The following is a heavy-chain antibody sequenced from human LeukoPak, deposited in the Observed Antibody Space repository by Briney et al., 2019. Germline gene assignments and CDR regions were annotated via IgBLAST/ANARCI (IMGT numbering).Heavy chain of an antibody. D-gene: IGHD5-18*01. J-gene: IGHJ4*02. CDR3: AKVRGYSYANEFHFEY. CDR2: IRGSGDMT. Sequence: PSGTLSLTCTVSGGSISSYYWSWTRQPPGKGLEWVSAIRGSGDMTYYADSVKGRFTVARDNSKTTLYLQMNSLRAEDTAVYYCAKVRGYSYANEFHFEYWGQGTLVTVSS. V-gene: IGHV3-23*01. CDR1: GGSISSYY.